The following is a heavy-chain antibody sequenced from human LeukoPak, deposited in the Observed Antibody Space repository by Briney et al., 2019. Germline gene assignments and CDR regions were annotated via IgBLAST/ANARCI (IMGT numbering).Heavy chain of an antibody. J-gene: IGHJ5*02. D-gene: IGHD3-3*01. Sequence: AASVKVSCKAPGYTFTSYYMHWVRQAPGQGLEWMGIINPSGGSTSYAQKFQGRVTMTRDTSTSTVYMELSSLRSEDTAVYYCARGHWSGYSYNWFDPWGQGTLVTVSS. CDR1: GYTFTSYY. V-gene: IGHV1-46*01. CDR3: ARGHWSGYSYNWFDP. CDR2: INPSGGST.